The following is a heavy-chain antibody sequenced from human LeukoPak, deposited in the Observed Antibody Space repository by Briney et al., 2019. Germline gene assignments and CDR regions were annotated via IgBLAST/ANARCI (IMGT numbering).Heavy chain of an antibody. Sequence: GGSLRLSCVASGFTFDDYGMSWVRQAPGKGLEWVSGINWNGGSTGYADSVKGRFTISRDNSKNTLYLQMNSLRAEDTAVYYCAKVDYDFWSGSSAAVGYWGQGTLVTVSS. CDR2: INWNGGST. J-gene: IGHJ4*02. CDR1: GFTFDDYG. CDR3: AKVDYDFWSGSSAAVGY. V-gene: IGHV3-20*04. D-gene: IGHD3-3*01.